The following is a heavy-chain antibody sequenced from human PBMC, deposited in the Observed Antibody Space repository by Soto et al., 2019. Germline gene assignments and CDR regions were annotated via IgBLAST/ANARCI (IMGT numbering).Heavy chain of an antibody. Sequence: GRSLRLSCVGSGFTFSSYGMQWVRQAHGNGLECVAVISDTGSSHYYAATVEGRFTISRENCKNTLSLHMDRLRVEDTAVYYCAKDRGGDCPDNSCYFGADYWGQGTPVTVSS. CDR3: AKDRGGDCPDNSCYFGADY. V-gene: IGHV3-30*18. CDR2: ISDTGSSH. CDR1: GFTFSSYG. D-gene: IGHD2-2*01. J-gene: IGHJ4*02.